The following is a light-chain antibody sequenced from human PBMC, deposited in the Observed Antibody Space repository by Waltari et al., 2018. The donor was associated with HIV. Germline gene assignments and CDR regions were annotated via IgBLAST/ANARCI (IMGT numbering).Light chain of an antibody. Sequence: DIQMTQSPSTLSASVGDRATITCRASQSIGSWLVWYQQKPGKAPKLLIYKASSLESGVPSRFSGSGSGTEFTLTISSLQPEDFATYYCQQSYTTPLTFGPGTKVDIK. CDR1: QSIGSW. V-gene: IGKV1-5*03. CDR2: KAS. CDR3: QQSYTTPLT. J-gene: IGKJ3*01.